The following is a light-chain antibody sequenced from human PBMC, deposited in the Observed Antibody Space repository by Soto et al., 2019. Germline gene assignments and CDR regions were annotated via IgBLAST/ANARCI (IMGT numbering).Light chain of an antibody. V-gene: IGLV4-69*01. Sequence: QPVLTQTPSASASLGASVKLTCTLSSGHSSYAIAWHQQQPEKGPRYLMKLNSDGSHSKGGGIPDRFSGSSTGAERYLTISGLQSEDEADYYCQTWGTGVVVFGGGTKLTVL. J-gene: IGLJ2*01. CDR3: QTWGTGVVV. CDR2: LNSDGSH. CDR1: SGHSSYA.